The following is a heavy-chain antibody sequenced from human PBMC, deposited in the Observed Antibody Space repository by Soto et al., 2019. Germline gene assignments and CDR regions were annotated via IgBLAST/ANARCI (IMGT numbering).Heavy chain of an antibody. V-gene: IGHV3-48*01. CDR2: ISSSSSTI. J-gene: IGHJ6*03. CDR3: ARDPMVYAIFDYYYYMDV. D-gene: IGHD2-8*01. CDR1: GFTFSSYS. Sequence: GGSLRLSCAASGFTFSSYSMNWVRQAPGKGLEWVSYISSSSSTIYYADSVKGRFTISRDNAKNSLYLQMNSLRAEDTAVYYCARDPMVYAIFDYYYYMDVWGKGTTVTVSS.